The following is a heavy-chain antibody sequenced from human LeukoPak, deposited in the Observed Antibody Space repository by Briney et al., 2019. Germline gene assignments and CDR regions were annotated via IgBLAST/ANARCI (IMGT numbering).Heavy chain of an antibody. J-gene: IGHJ6*04. Sequence: ASVKVSCTASGGTFSSYAISWVRQAPGQGLEWMGGIIPIFGTANYAQKFQGRVTITADESTSTAYMELSSLRSEDTAVYYCASTYSYGKYYYYGMDVWGKGTTVTVSS. D-gene: IGHD5-18*01. CDR3: ASTYSYGKYYYYGMDV. CDR1: GGTFSSYA. V-gene: IGHV1-69*13. CDR2: IIPIFGTA.